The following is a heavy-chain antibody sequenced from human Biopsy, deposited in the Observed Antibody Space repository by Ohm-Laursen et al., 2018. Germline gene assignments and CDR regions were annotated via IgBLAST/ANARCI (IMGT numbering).Heavy chain of an antibody. Sequence: SQTLSLTCTVSGGFISTYYWNWIRQPAGKALEWIGRIYNTGSTNYNPSLQSRVTMSVDTSKNQFSLKMSSVTAADTAVYYCARDLPYYENSGYGAFDMWGQGTMVTVSS. V-gene: IGHV4-4*07. CDR2: IYNTGST. D-gene: IGHD3-22*01. CDR3: ARDLPYYENSGYGAFDM. J-gene: IGHJ3*02. CDR1: GGFISTYY.